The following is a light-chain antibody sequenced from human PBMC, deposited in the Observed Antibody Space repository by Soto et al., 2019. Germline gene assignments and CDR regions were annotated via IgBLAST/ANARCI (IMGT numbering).Light chain of an antibody. CDR3: LQHNSYPPDT. V-gene: IGKV1-17*01. CDR2: AAS. J-gene: IGKJ2*01. Sequence: DIQMTQSPSSLSASVGDRVTITCRASQGIRNDLSWYQQKPGKAPKRLIYAASSLQSGVPSRFSGSGSGTEFTLTISSLQPEDFATYYCLQHNSYPPDTFGQGTKLEIK. CDR1: QGIRND.